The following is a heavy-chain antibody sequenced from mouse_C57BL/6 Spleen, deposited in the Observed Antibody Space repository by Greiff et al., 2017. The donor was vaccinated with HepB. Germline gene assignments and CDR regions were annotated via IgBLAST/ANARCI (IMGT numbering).Heavy chain of an antibody. V-gene: IGHV1-7*01. Sequence: VQLQQSGAELAKPGASVKLSCKASGYTFTSYWMHWVKQRPGQGLEWIGYINPSSGYTKYNQKFKDKATLTADKSSSPAYMQLSSLTYEDSAVYYCASPYGSSTGWFAYWGQGTLVTVSA. CDR1: GYTFTSYW. CDR2: INPSSGYT. J-gene: IGHJ3*01. CDR3: ASPYGSSTGWFAY. D-gene: IGHD1-1*01.